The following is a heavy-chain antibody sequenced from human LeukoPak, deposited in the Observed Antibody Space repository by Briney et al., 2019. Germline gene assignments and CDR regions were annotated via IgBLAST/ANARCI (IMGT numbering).Heavy chain of an antibody. CDR2: IYYSGST. Sequence: SETLSLTCTVSGGSISSSSYYWGWIRQPPGKGLEWIGSIYYSGSTYYNPSLKSRVTISVDTSKNQFSLKLSSVTAADTAVYYCATGGVYDSSGYSPYWGQGTLVTVSS. V-gene: IGHV4-39*07. D-gene: IGHD3-22*01. CDR3: ATGGVYDSSGYSPY. CDR1: GGSISSSSYY. J-gene: IGHJ4*02.